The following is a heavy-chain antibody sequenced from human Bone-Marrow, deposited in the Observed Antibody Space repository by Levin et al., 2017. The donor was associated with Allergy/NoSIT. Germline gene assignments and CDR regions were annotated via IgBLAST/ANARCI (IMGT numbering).Heavy chain of an antibody. V-gene: IGHV3-7*03. D-gene: IGHD6-19*01. Sequence: PGGSLRLSCAASGFTFSSYWMNWVRQAPGKGLGWVANIKPDGTEKYYVDSVKGRFTISRDNAKNSLYLQMNSLRAEDTAVYYCARVVAVAGTTWYFDLWGRGTLVTVSS. CDR3: ARVVAVAGTTWYFDL. CDR1: GFTFSSYW. J-gene: IGHJ2*01. CDR2: IKPDGTEK.